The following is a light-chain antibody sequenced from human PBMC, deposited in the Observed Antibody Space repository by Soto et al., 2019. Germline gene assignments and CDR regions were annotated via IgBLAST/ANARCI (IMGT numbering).Light chain of an antibody. V-gene: IGKV1-39*01. CDR2: AAS. CDR3: QQSYSTPLT. Sequence: DIQMTQSPSSLSASTGDRVTITCRASQTIATYLNWYQQKPGQAPKLLMYAASTLQTGVPSRFSGSGSGTDFTLIINNLQPEDFATYYCQQSYSTPLTFGGGTKVDIK. J-gene: IGKJ4*01. CDR1: QTIATY.